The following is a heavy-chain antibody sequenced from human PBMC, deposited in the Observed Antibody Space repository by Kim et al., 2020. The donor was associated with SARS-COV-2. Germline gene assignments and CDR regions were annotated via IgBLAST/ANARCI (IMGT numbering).Heavy chain of an antibody. CDR1: GYTFTSYG. V-gene: IGHV1-18*04. Sequence: ASVKVSCKASGYTFTSYGISWVRQAPGQGLEWMGWISAYNGNTNYAQKLQGRVTMTTDTSTSTAYMELRSLRSDDTAVYYCARFFHIRYCNGGSCYSGPSLDYWGQGALVTVS. J-gene: IGHJ4*01. CDR2: ISAYNGNT. CDR3: ARFFHIRYCNGGSCYSGPSLDY. D-gene: IGHD2-15*01.